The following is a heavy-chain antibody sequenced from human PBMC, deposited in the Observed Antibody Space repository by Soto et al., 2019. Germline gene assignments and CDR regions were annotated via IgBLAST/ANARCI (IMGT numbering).Heavy chain of an antibody. D-gene: IGHD7-27*01. CDR1: GGTFSSYA. V-gene: IGHV1-69*01. CDR2: IMPIFGTA. J-gene: IGHJ6*02. CDR3: ATGVARRDYYYYGMEV. Sequence: QVQLVQSGAEVKKPGSSVKVSCKASGGTFSSYAISCVRQAPGQGLEWMGGIMPIFGTANYAQKFQGRVTITADETTSTAYMELSSLRSEATDVYYCATGVARRDYYYYGMEVLGQGTTVTVSS.